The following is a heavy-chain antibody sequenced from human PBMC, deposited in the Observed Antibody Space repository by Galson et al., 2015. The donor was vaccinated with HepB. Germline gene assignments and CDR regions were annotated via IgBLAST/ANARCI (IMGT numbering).Heavy chain of an antibody. J-gene: IGHJ2*01. Sequence: SLRLSCAASGFTTDDYAMHWVRQAPGKGLEWVSGISSNSGSIDYADSVKGRFTISRDNRKSSLYLQMNSLRAEDTALYYCAKDSSSSRYLVDGYFDLWGRGTLVTVSS. CDR3: AKDSSSSRYLVDGYFDL. D-gene: IGHD6-13*01. V-gene: IGHV3-9*02. CDR1: GFTTDDYA. CDR2: ISSNSGSI.